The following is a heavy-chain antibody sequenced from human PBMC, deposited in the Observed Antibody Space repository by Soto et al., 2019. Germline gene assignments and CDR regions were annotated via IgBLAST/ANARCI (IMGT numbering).Heavy chain of an antibody. J-gene: IGHJ1*01. D-gene: IGHD3-22*01. V-gene: IGHV3-23*01. CDR2: ISGSGGST. CDR3: AKEGAPTYYYESSGYYFEYFQH. Sequence: AGGSLRLSCAASGFTVSSNYMSWVRQAPGKGLEWVSAISGSGGSTYYADSVKGRFTISRDNSKNTLYLQMNSLRAEDTAVYYCAKEGAPTYYYESSGYYFEYFQHWGQGTLVTVSS. CDR1: GFTVSSNY.